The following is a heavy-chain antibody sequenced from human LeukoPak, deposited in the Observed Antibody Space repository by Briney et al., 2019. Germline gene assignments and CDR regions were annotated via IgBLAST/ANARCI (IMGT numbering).Heavy chain of an antibody. V-gene: IGHV3-23*01. Sequence: PGGSLRLSCAASGFTSTKYAMNWVRQAPGKGLEWVSVLIWSSGSTDYADSVKGRFAMSRDISKHTLFLKMNSLRAEDTAIYYCAKGAYDYIEIAYFDSWGQGTLVTVSS. CDR3: AKGAYDYIEIAYFDS. J-gene: IGHJ4*02. CDR2: LIWSSGST. D-gene: IGHD5-12*01. CDR1: GFTSTKYA.